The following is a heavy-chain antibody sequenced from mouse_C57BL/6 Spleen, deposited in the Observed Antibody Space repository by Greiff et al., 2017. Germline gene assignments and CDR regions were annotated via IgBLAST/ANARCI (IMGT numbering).Heavy chain of an antibody. CDR1: GYTFTSYW. CDR2: IDPSDSYT. D-gene: IGHD2-3*01. CDR3: ARGGYDGYSNYFDY. V-gene: IGHV1-69*01. Sequence: VQLQQPGAELVKPGASVKMSCKASGYTFTSYWITWVKQRPGQGLEWIGEIDPSDSYTNYNQKFKGKSTLTVDKSSSTAYMQLSSLTSEDSAVYYCARGGYDGYSNYFDYWGQGTTLTVSS. J-gene: IGHJ2*01.